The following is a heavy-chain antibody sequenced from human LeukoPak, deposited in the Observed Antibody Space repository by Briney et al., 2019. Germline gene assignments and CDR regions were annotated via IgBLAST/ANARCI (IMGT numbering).Heavy chain of an antibody. J-gene: IGHJ4*02. V-gene: IGHV4-61*01. CDR1: GDSVSNGNYY. Sequence: SETLSLTCTVSGDSVSNGNYYWSWLRQPPGKALEWIGYIYYTGSTYYNPSLEGRVTISVGTSRNQFSVKLSSVTAADTAVYYCARSQNYYGSGDYWSQGTLVTVSS. D-gene: IGHD3-10*01. CDR2: IYYTGST. CDR3: ARSQNYYGSGDY.